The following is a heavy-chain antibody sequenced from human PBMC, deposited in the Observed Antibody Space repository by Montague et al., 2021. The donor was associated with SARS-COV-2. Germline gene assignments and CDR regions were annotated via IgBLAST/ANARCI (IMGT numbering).Heavy chain of an antibody. CDR1: GGSIRSSSFY. J-gene: IGHJ4*02. CDR3: ARDYDDYLDF. D-gene: IGHD4-17*01. CDR2: ISSSGYT. Sequence: SETLSLTCTVSGGSIRSSSFYWGWIRRPPGRGLEWIGSISSSGYTYYNPSLKSRVTIFVDTSKNQFSLKLSSVTAADTAVYYCARDYDDYLDFWGQGNLVTVSS. V-gene: IGHV4-39*01.